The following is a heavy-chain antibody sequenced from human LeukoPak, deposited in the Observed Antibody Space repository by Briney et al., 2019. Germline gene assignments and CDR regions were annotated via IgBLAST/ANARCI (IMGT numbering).Heavy chain of an antibody. D-gene: IGHD2-15*01. CDR1: GGSLSSNNW. J-gene: IGHJ5*02. Sequence: SGTLSLTCAVSGGSLSSNNWWSWVRQPPGKGLEWIGEIFHSGSTNYNPSLKSRVTISVDKSKNQFSLKLNSVTAADTAVYYCARVNTQGVPSPWGQGILVTVSS. V-gene: IGHV4-4*02. CDR2: IFHSGST. CDR3: ARVNTQGVPSP.